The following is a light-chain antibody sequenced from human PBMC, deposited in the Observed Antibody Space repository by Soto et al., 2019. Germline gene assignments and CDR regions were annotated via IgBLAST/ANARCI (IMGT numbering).Light chain of an antibody. CDR1: RSIATY. CDR2: AAS. CDR3: QQSYSGQLT. J-gene: IGKJ3*01. Sequence: DIQMTQSPSSVSASVGDRVTITCRASRSIATYLNWYQQSPGKAPKVLIYAASTLPSGVPSRFRGSGGGTEFTPTITSLQPEDSATYYCQQSYSGQLTFGPGTKVEIK. V-gene: IGKV1-39*01.